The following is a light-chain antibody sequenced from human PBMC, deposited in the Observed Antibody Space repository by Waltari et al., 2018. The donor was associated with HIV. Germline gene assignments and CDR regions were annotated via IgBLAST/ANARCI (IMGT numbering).Light chain of an antibody. J-gene: IGKJ4*01. CDR3: MQRLEFPYT. Sequence: IVLTQTPLSLPVSPGETASISCNSSHSLMHIRDGDRSVDWYVQRPGRSPRILIYSVSLRPSCVPDRIRGSGSGSSFTLDSKEVQPDDVGIYYCMQRLEFPYTFGGGTKVE. CDR1: HSLMHIRDGDRS. CDR2: SVS. V-gene: IGKV2-40*01.